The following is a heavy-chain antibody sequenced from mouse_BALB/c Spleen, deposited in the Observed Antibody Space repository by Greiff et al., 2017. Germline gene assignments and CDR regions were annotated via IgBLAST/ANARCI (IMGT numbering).Heavy chain of an antibody. Sequence: EVQGVESGGGLVQPGGSLRLSCATSGFTFTDYYMSWVRQPPGKALEWLGFIRNKANGYTTEYSASVKGRFTISRDNSQSILYLQMNTLRAEDSATYYCARGGNPFAYWGQGTLVTVSA. D-gene: IGHD2-1*01. CDR2: IRNKANGYTT. V-gene: IGHV7-3*02. J-gene: IGHJ3*01. CDR1: GFTFTDYY. CDR3: ARGGNPFAY.